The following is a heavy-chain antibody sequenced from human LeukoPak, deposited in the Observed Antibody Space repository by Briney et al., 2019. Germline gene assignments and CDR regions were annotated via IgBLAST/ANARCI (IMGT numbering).Heavy chain of an antibody. Sequence: GGSLRLSCVVSGFTFSNYGMHWVRQAPGKGLEWVAVISNEGSNKYYADSVKGRFTISRDNSKNTLYLQMNSLRAEDTAVYYCAKRGYYYDSSGYYSRTCFDYWGQGTLVIVSS. CDR2: ISNEGSNK. CDR3: AKRGYYYDSSGYYSRTCFDY. V-gene: IGHV3-30*18. D-gene: IGHD3-22*01. J-gene: IGHJ4*02. CDR1: GFTFSNYG.